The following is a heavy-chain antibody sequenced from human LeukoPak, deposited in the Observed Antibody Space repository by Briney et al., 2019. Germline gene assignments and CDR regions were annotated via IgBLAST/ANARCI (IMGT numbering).Heavy chain of an antibody. CDR3: ARHPYYYDSSGYRCDAFDI. CDR1: GGSFSGYY. J-gene: IGHJ3*02. D-gene: IGHD3-22*01. CDR2: INHSGST. V-gene: IGHV4-34*01. Sequence: SETLSLTCAVYGGSFSGYYWSWIRQPPGKGLEWIGEINHSGSTNYNPSPKSRVTISVDTSKNQFSLKLSSVTAADTAVYYCARHPYYYDSSGYRCDAFDIWGQGTMVTVSS.